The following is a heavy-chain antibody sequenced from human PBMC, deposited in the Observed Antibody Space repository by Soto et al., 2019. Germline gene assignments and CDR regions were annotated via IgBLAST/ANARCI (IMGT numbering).Heavy chain of an antibody. CDR2: ISGSGGST. Sequence: EVQLLESGGGLVQPGGSLRLSCAASGFTFSSYAMSWVRQAPGKGLEWVSAISGSGGSTYYADSVKGRFTISRDNSKNSLYLQMNSLRDEDTAVYYCVRDSLDIVVVVAALDFQHWGQGTLVTVSS. D-gene: IGHD2-15*01. J-gene: IGHJ1*01. V-gene: IGHV3-23*01. CDR1: GFTFSSYA. CDR3: VRDSLDIVVVVAALDFQH.